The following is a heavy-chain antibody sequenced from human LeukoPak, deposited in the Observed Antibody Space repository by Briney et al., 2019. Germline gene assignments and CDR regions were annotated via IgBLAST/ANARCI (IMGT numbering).Heavy chain of an antibody. CDR2: IYTSGST. V-gene: IGHV4-61*02. CDR1: GGSISSGSYY. Sequence: SQTLSLTCTVSGGSISSGSYYWSWIRQPAGKGLEWIGRIYTSGSTNYNPSLKSRVTISVDTSKNQFSLKLSSVTAADTAVYYCARDMVGATHDYWGQGTLVTVSS. J-gene: IGHJ4*02. D-gene: IGHD1-26*01. CDR3: ARDMVGATHDY.